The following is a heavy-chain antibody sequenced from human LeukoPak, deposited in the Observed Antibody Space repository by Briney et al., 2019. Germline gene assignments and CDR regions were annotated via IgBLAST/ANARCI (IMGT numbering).Heavy chain of an antibody. J-gene: IGHJ6*02. V-gene: IGHV3-7*01. CDR3: ARGHYGMDV. CDR1: GFTFSSYA. CDR2: IKPDGSEK. Sequence: GGSLRLSCAASGFTFSSYAMSWVRQAPGKGLEWVASIKPDGSEKYYVDYVKGRFTISRDNTKKSVSLQMDSLRPEDTAVYFCARGHYGMDVWGQVTTVTVSS.